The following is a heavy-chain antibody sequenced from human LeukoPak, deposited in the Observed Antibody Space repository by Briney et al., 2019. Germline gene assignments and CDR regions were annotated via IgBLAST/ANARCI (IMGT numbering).Heavy chain of an antibody. V-gene: IGHV3-23*01. CDR1: GFTFSSYA. Sequence: PGGSLRLSCAASGFTFSSYAMSWVRQAPGKGLEWVSGIGGSGGSTFYAESVKGRFTISRDNSKNTLFLQMNSLRAEDTAVYYCAKDGYGSADYWGQGTLVTVSS. CDR3: AKDGYGSADY. D-gene: IGHD6-19*01. CDR2: IGGSGGST. J-gene: IGHJ4*02.